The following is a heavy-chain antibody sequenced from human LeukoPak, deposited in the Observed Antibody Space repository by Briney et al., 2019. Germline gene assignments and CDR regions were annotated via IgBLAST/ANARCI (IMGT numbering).Heavy chain of an antibody. CDR2: INPNSGGT. Sequence: ASVKVSCKASGYTFTGYYMHWVRQAPGQGLEWMGWINPNSGGTNYAQKFQGRVTMTRDTSISTAYMELSRLRSDDTAVYYCAYYYGSGGYYYFDYWGQGTLVTVSS. V-gene: IGHV1-2*02. J-gene: IGHJ4*02. CDR1: GYTFTGYY. CDR3: AYYYGSGGYYYFDY. D-gene: IGHD3-10*01.